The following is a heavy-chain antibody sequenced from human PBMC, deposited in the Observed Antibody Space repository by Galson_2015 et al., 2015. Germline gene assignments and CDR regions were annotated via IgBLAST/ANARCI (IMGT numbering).Heavy chain of an antibody. CDR1: GYTFTGYY. CDR3: AREEGGSSNSWSRGEDWLDP. CDR2: INPDSGAT. D-gene: IGHD6-13*01. Sequence: SVKVSCKASGYTFTGYYLHWLRQAPGQGVEWMGWINPDSGATNYAQKFQDRVTMTRDTSINTAFMDLSGLKSHDTAVYYCAREEGGSSNSWSRGEDWLDPWGQGTLVTVSS. V-gene: IGHV1-2*02. J-gene: IGHJ5*02.